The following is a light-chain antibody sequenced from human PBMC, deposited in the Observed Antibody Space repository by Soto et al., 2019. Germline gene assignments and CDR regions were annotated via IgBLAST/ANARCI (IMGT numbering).Light chain of an antibody. V-gene: IGKV3-15*01. CDR2: NAV. J-gene: IGKJ5*01. CDR3: QQYEDWPLT. Sequence: EIVLTQSPATLSVSPGERATLSCRASQSVSRNYLAWYQQRPAQAPRLLIYNAVTRATGIPVRFSGSGSGTEFTLTISSLQAEDFANYYCQQYEDWPLTFGQGTRLEIK. CDR1: QSVSRN.